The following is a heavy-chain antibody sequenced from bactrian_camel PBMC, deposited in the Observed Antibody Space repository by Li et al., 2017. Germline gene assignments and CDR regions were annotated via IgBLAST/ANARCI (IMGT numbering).Heavy chain of an antibody. J-gene: IGHJ6*01. CDR3: AADRFGCLRGRTALDSTTAFAY. CDR1: TLTFDHSD. Sequence: HVQLVESGGGSAQAGDSLRLSCTASTLTFDHSDIAWYRQGPGNECGMISRISSDGTTYYSDSVKGRFAVSQDNAKNTVHLQMNSLEPEDTAMYNCAADRFGCLRGRTALDSTTAFAYWGQGTQVTVS. CDR2: ISSDGTT. V-gene: IGHV3S63*01. D-gene: IGHD3*01.